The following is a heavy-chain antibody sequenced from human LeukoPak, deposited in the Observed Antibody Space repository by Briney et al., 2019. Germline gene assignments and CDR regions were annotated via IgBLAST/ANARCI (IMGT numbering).Heavy chain of an antibody. CDR2: VNPNSGDT. Sequence: ASVKVSCKASGYTFTGYYMHWVRQAPGQGLEWMGWVNPNSGDTNYAQKFQDRVTMTRDTSISTAYMELSRLRSDDTAVYYCAREERLPDAFDIWGQGTMVTVSS. D-gene: IGHD1-1*01. J-gene: IGHJ3*02. V-gene: IGHV1-2*02. CDR1: GYTFTGYY. CDR3: AREERLPDAFDI.